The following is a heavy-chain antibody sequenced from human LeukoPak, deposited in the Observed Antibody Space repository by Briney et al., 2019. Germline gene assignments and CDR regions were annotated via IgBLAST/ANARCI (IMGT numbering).Heavy chain of an antibody. V-gene: IGHV3-30*03. D-gene: IGHD3-9*01. J-gene: IGHJ4*02. CDR2: ISYDGSNK. CDR1: GFTFSSYG. CDR3: ARAGYDILTGYTDYFDY. Sequence: GGSLRLSCAASGFTFSSYGMHWVRQAPGKGLEWVAVISYDGSNKYYADSVKGRFTISRDNSKNTLYLQMNSLRAEDTAVYYCARAGYDILTGYTDYFDYWGQGTLVTVSS.